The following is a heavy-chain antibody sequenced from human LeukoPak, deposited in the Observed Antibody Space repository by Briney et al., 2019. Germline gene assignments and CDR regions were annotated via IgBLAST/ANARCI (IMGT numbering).Heavy chain of an antibody. CDR3: ARLEYYDSSGYYYRAFDI. Sequence: SETLSLTCTGSGGSISSYYWSWIRQPPGKGLEWIGSIYYSGITNYNPSLKSRVTISVDTSKNQFSLKLSSVTAADTAVYYCARLEYYDSSGYYYRAFDIWGQGTMVTVSS. D-gene: IGHD3-22*01. CDR1: GGSISSYY. CDR2: IYYSGIT. V-gene: IGHV4-59*08. J-gene: IGHJ3*02.